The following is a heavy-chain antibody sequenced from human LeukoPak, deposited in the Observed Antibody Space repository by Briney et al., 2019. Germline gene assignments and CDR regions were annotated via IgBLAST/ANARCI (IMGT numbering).Heavy chain of an antibody. Sequence: GASVKVSCKASGGTFSSYAISWVRQAPGQGLEWMGWISAYNGNTNYAQKLQGRVTMTTDTSTSTAYMELRSLRSDDTAVYYCARDSQTGDSDYWGQGTLVTVSS. D-gene: IGHD7-27*01. CDR2: ISAYNGNT. J-gene: IGHJ4*02. V-gene: IGHV1-18*01. CDR3: ARDSQTGDSDY. CDR1: GGTFSSYA.